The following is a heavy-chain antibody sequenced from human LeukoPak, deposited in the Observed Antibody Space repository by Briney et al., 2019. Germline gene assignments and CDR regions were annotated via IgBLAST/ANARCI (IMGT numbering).Heavy chain of an antibody. Sequence: SETLSLTCTVSGGSISSYYWSWIRQPPGKGLEWIGYIYYTGSTNYNPSLKSRVTISVDKSRNQFSLKLRSVTAADTAVYYCARDYYDSSGYYYMDYWGQGTLVTVSS. CDR1: GGSISSYY. CDR2: IYYTGST. J-gene: IGHJ4*02. CDR3: ARDYYDSSGYYYMDY. D-gene: IGHD3-22*01. V-gene: IGHV4-59*01.